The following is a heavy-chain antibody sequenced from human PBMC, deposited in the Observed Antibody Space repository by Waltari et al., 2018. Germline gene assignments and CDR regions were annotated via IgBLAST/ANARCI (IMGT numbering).Heavy chain of an antibody. Sequence: QLQLQESGPGLVKPSETLPLTCSVSGRSISGSDYFWGWVRQPPGKGLEWIGSVYHTGTAYYNPSLKSRVTVSVDTSKNQFSLKVNSVTAADTAFYYCARSSRQFDSWFDPWGQGTLVTVSS. D-gene: IGHD3-10*01. CDR2: VYHTGTA. V-gene: IGHV4-39*01. CDR3: ARSSRQFDSWFDP. J-gene: IGHJ5*02. CDR1: GRSISGSDYF.